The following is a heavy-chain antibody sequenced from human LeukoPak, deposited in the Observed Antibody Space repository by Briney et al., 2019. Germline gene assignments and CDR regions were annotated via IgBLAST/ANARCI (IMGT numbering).Heavy chain of an antibody. Sequence: SETLSLTCTVSGGSISSSSYYWSWIRQPAGKGLEWIGRIYTSGSTNYNPSLKSRVTMSVDTSKNQFSLKLSSVTAADTAVYYCARGTFGQQLGNDAFDIWGQGTMVTVSS. D-gene: IGHD6-13*01. CDR3: ARGTFGQQLGNDAFDI. V-gene: IGHV4-61*02. J-gene: IGHJ3*02. CDR2: IYTSGST. CDR1: GGSISSSSYY.